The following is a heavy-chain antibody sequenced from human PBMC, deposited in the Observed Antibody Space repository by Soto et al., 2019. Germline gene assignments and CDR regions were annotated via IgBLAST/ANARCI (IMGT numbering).Heavy chain of an antibody. CDR2: IYPSGST. Sequence: SETLSLTCTVSGGSISGHSWIWIRQPAGRGLEWIGHIYPSGSTSYNPSLRSRVTMSLDTSKNQIFLNLTSVTTADTEVFYCVRGRSYSVYDFWGPGTLATVSS. V-gene: IGHV4-4*07. CDR3: VRGRSYSVYDF. D-gene: IGHD3-3*01. J-gene: IGHJ4*02. CDR1: GGSISGHS.